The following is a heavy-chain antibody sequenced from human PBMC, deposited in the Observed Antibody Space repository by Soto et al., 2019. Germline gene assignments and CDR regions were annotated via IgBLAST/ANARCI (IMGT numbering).Heavy chain of an antibody. CDR2: MYSSGSS. CDR1: VVSITSYK. CDR3: AREWSAFDY. J-gene: IGHJ4*02. Sequence: QVQLQESGPGLVKPSETLSLTCTVSVVSITSYKWTWIRQSPGKGLEWIAYMYSSGSSSYNPSLKSRATISMDTFRNQYSLQLNSATAADTAVYYCAREWSAFDYWGQGILVTVSS. D-gene: IGHD2-15*01. V-gene: IGHV4-59*01.